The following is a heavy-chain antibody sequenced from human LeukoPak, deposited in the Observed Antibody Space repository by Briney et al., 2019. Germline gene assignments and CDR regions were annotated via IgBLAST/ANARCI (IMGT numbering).Heavy chain of an antibody. J-gene: IGHJ6*03. V-gene: IGHV4-30-4*08. CDR3: AGDYYYYYYMDV. CDR1: GGSISSGDYY. Sequence: SETLSLTCTVSGGSISSGDYYWSWIRQPPGKGLEWIGYIYYSGSTYYNPSLKSRVTISVDTSKNQFSLKLSSVTAADTAVYYCAGDYYYYYYMDVWGKGTTVTVSS. CDR2: IYYSGST.